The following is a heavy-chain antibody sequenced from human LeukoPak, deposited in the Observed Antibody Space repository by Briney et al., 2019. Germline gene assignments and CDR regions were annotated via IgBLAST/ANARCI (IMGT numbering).Heavy chain of an antibody. D-gene: IGHD1-14*01. J-gene: IGHJ4*02. Sequence: GGSLRLSCAASGFTFSSYEMNWVRQAPGKGLEWVSYISSSGSTIYYADSVKGRFTISRDNAKNSLYLQMNSLRAEGTAVYYCARVPLAGEADYWGQGTLVTVSS. V-gene: IGHV3-48*03. CDR1: GFTFSSYE. CDR3: ARVPLAGEADY. CDR2: ISSSGSTI.